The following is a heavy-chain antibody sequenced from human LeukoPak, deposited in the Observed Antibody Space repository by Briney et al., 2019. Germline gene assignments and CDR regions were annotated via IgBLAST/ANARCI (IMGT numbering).Heavy chain of an antibody. D-gene: IGHD5-24*01. Sequence: GGSLRLSCSASGFTFDDYTMHWIRHAPGKGLEWVSVINWDGADRFFADSVQGRFSISRDNSKNSLFLQMNNLTTEDTATYYCVKGGRWLQFFEDWGQGTLVTVSS. CDR3: VKGGRWLQFFED. CDR2: INWDGADR. J-gene: IGHJ4*02. V-gene: IGHV3-43*01. CDR1: GFTFDDYT.